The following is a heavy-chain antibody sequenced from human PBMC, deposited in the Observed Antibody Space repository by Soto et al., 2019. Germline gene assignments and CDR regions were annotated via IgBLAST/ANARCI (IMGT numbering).Heavy chain of an antibody. V-gene: IGHV1-69*01. Sequence: VQLVQSGAEVKKPGSSVKVSCKASGGTFSSNAITWVRQAPGQGLEWMGGIIPMFGTTKYAQKLQDRVTITADESTSTAYLERTNLRSEDTAVYYCAMIDEYSSGSDFGGQGTLVTVSS. CDR1: GGTFSSNA. CDR2: IIPMFGTT. J-gene: IGHJ4*02. CDR3: AMIDEYSSGSDF. D-gene: IGHD6-19*01.